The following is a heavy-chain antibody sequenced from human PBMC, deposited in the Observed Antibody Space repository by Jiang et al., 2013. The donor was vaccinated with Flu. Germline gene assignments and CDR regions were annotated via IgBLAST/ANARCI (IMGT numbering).Heavy chain of an antibody. J-gene: IGHJ6*03. D-gene: IGHD2-15*01. V-gene: IGHV1-46*01. CDR2: INPGGSTT. CDR1: GYTFINYY. Sequence: SGAEVKKPGASVKISCKASGYTFINYYVHWVRQAPGQGLEWMGIINPGGSTTTYAQKFQGRVTMTRDTSTSTVYMELSSLRSEDTALYYCAREFRGLTVRGXQHLVLPFSYYY. CDR3: AREFRGLTVRGXQHLVLPFSYYY.